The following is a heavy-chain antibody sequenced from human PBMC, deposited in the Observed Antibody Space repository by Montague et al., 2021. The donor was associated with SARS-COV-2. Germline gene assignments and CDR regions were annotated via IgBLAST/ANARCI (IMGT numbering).Heavy chain of an antibody. V-gene: IGHV3-7*01. D-gene: IGHD4-23*01. J-gene: IGHJ6*02. CDR3: AKNGGAHGLDV. CDR1: GFTFSNIW. CDR2: IKPDESEK. Sequence: SQRLSCAASGFTFSNIWMSWVRQAPGKGLEWVANIKPDESEKNYVDSVKGRFSISRDNAKNSLYLQMDNLRAEDTAIYHCAKNGGAHGLDVWGQGTSVSVSS.